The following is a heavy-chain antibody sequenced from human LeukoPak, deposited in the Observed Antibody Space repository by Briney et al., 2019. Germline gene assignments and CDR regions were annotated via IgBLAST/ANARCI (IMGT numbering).Heavy chain of an antibody. CDR1: GFTFDDYA. D-gene: IGHD3-10*01. CDR3: AKGPPFSMVRGVIIPYYFDY. V-gene: IGHV3-9*01. J-gene: IGHJ4*02. CDR2: ISWNSGSI. Sequence: PGGSLRLSCAASGFTFDDYAMHWVRQAPGKGLEWVSGISWNSGSIGYADSVKGRFTISRDNAKNSLYLQMNSLRAEDTALYYCAKGPPFSMVRGVIIPYYFDYWGQGTLVTVSS.